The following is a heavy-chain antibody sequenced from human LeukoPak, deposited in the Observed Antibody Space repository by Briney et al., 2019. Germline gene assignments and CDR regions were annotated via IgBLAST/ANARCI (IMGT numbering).Heavy chain of an antibody. D-gene: IGHD3-22*01. V-gene: IGHV1-2*02. CDR1: GYTFTGYY. Sequence: ASVKISCKASGYTFTGYYMHWVRQAPGQGIEWMGWINPNSGGKNYAQKFQGRVTMTRDTSISTAYMELSRLRSDDTAVYYCARDHTMINQFDYWGQGTLVTVSS. J-gene: IGHJ4*02. CDR3: ARDHTMINQFDY. CDR2: INPNSGGK.